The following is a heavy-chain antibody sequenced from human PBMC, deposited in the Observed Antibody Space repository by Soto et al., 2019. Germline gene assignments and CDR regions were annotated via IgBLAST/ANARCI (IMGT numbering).Heavy chain of an antibody. J-gene: IGHJ6*02. CDR2: IYHSGST. V-gene: IGHV4-4*02. Sequence: SETLSLTCAVSGGSISSSNWWSWVRQPPGKGLEWIGEIYHSGSTNYNPSLKSRVTISVDKSKNQFSLKLSSVTAADTAVYYCARVGSSGWYSTKHNGHVYYYYGMDVWGQGTTVTVSS. CDR3: ARVGSSGWYSTKHNGHVYYYYGMDV. D-gene: IGHD6-19*01. CDR1: GGSISSSNW.